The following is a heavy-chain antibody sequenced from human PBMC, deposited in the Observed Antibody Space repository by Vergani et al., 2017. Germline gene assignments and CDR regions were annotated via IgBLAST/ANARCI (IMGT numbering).Heavy chain of an antibody. CDR1: GGSISSGSYY. J-gene: IGHJ4*02. D-gene: IGHD3-10*01. Sequence: QVQLQESGPGLVKPSQTLSLTCTVSGGSISSGSYYWSWIRQPAGKGLEWIGRIYTSGSTNYNPSLKSRVNISLDKSKNHFSLSLSSVTAADTAVYYCVRRNNVVRETDYFDYWGQGILVTVSS. CDR2: IYTSGST. CDR3: VRRNNVVRETDYFDY. V-gene: IGHV4-61*02.